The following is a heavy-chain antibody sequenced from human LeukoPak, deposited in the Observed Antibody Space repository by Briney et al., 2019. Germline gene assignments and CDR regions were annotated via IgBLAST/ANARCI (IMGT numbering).Heavy chain of an antibody. D-gene: IGHD1-26*01. CDR2: ISYDGSNK. CDR3: ARASPDSGYLDY. Sequence: GGSLRLSCAASGFTFSSYGMHWVRQAPGKGLEWVAVISYDGSNKYYADSVKGRFTISRDNSKNTLYLQMNSLRAEDTAVYYCARASPDSGYLDYWGQGTLVTVSS. J-gene: IGHJ4*02. CDR1: GFTFSSYG. V-gene: IGHV3-30*03.